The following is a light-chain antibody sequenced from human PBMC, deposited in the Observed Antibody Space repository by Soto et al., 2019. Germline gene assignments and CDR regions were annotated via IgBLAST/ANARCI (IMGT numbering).Light chain of an antibody. J-gene: IGKJ5*01. CDR1: PSVNRN. CDR3: QEYNSWTSIT. Sequence: EILLTQSPATLSVSPGERATLSCRSSPSVNRNLGWYQQKPGQAPRLLLFAASTRAPGIPDRFSGSGSGTDFTLSISGLQSEDFAVYYWQEYNSWTSITFGQGTRLEVK. V-gene: IGKV3-15*01. CDR2: AAS.